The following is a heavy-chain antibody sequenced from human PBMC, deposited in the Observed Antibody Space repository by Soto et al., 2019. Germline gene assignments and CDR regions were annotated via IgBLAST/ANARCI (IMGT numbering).Heavy chain of an antibody. D-gene: IGHD6-19*01. J-gene: IGHJ4*02. CDR1: GFSFSQYS. Sequence: GGSLRLSCAASGFSFSQYSMNWVRQAPGKGLEWVSSISSTGALMYYADKVKGRFTISRDDADNSLYLQMNSLRVEDTAVYYCARDRLARGIPVAGRIDYWGQGALVTVSS. CDR3: ARDRLARGIPVAGRIDY. V-gene: IGHV3-21*01. CDR2: ISSTGALM.